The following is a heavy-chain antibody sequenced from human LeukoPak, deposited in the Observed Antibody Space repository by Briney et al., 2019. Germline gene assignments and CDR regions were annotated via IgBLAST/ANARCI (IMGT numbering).Heavy chain of an antibody. Sequence: SGTLSLTCAVSGGSISSTNWWSWVRQPPGKGLEWIGEIYHSGSTNYNPSLKSRVTISIDKSKNQFSLKLSSVTAADTAVYYCARVVVVVATPVKYFDYWGQGTLVTVSS. J-gene: IGHJ4*02. CDR3: ARVVVVVATPVKYFDY. CDR2: IYHSGST. D-gene: IGHD2-15*01. CDR1: GGSISSTNW. V-gene: IGHV4-4*02.